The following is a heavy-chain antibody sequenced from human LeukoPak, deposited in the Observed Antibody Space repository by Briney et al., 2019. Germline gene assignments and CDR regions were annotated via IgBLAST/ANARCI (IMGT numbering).Heavy chain of an antibody. J-gene: IGHJ6*02. D-gene: IGHD5/OR15-5a*01. Sequence: GGSLRLSCAASGFTFSSYEINWVRQAPGRGLEWVSYISSGGNTIYYADSVKGRFTISRDNAKNSLYLQMNSLRAEDTAVYYCARGLRTYYGLDVWGQGTTVTVSS. CDR2: ISSGGNTI. CDR3: ARGLRTYYGLDV. V-gene: IGHV3-48*03. CDR1: GFTFSSYE.